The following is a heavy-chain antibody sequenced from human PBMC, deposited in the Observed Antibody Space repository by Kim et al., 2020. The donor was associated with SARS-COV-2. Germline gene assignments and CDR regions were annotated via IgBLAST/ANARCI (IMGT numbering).Heavy chain of an antibody. CDR2: SSNI. V-gene: IGHV3-21*01. D-gene: IGHD1-26*01. CDR3: AREGGLDY. J-gene: IGHJ4*02. Sequence: SSNIYYADSVKGRFTISRDNAKNSLYLQMNSLRAEDTAVYYCAREGGLDYWGQGTLVTVSS.